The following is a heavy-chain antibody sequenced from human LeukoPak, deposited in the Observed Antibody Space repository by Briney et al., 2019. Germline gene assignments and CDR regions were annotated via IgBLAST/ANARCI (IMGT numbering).Heavy chain of an antibody. D-gene: IGHD5-12*01. J-gene: IGHJ6*02. CDR1: GGTFSSYA. CDR3: ASASRDIGAFYGMDV. CDR2: IIPIFGTA. V-gene: IGHV1-69*13. Sequence: GASVKVSCTASGGTFSSYAISWVRQAPGQGLEWMGGIIPIFGTANYAQKFQGRVTITADESTSTAYMELSSLRSEDTAVYYCASASRDIGAFYGMDVWGQGTTVTVSS.